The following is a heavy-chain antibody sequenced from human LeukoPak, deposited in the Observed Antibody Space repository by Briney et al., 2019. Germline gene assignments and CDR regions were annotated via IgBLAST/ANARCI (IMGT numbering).Heavy chain of an antibody. CDR1: GFTFGSYS. Sequence: GGSLRLSCAASGFTFGSYSMNWVRQAPGKGLEWVSSISSSSSYIYYADSVKGRFTISRDNAKNSLYLQMNSLRAEDTAVYYCARVSGSYRDFDYWGQGTLVTVSS. CDR2: ISSSSSYI. J-gene: IGHJ4*02. D-gene: IGHD1-26*01. V-gene: IGHV3-21*01. CDR3: ARVSGSYRDFDY.